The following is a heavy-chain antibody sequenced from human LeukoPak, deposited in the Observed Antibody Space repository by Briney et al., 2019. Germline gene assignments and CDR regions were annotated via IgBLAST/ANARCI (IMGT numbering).Heavy chain of an antibody. V-gene: IGHV2-5*01. CDR2: IYWNDDK. D-gene: IGHD6-13*01. J-gene: IGHJ4*02. CDR1: GFSLSTSGVG. CDR3: AHRLSGYNSNWDHGYFDY. Sequence: SGPTLVNPTQTLTLTCTFSGFSLSTSGVGVGWIRQPPGKALEWLALIYWNDDKRYSPSLKSRLTVTKDISRSQVVLTMTNMDPVDTATYYCAHRLSGYNSNWDHGYFDYWGQGTPVTVSS.